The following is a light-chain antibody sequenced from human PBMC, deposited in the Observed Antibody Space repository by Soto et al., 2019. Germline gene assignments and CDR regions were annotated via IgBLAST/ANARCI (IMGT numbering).Light chain of an antibody. CDR2: GAS. J-gene: IGKJ1*01. Sequence: EVVMTQSPATLSVSPGERATLSCRASETVATNLAWYQQKPGQAPRLLISGASTRAAGISDRFRGSGSGTEFTLTISSVEPEGVEVYSCEQCTTCYSASGQG. CDR1: ETVATN. V-gene: IGKV3-15*01. CDR3: EQCTTCYSA.